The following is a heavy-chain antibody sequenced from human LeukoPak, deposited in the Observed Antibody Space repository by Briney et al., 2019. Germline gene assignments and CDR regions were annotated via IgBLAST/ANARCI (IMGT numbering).Heavy chain of an antibody. CDR1: GFTFSSYW. V-gene: IGHV3-7*01. CDR3: ARGVGANNFDY. CDR2: IKQDASQE. Sequence: GGSLRLSCAASGFTFSSYWMSWVRQAPGKGPEWVAHIKQDASQEDHVDSVKGRFTISRDNAKNSLYLQMNSLRAEDTAVYYCARGVGANNFDYWGQGTLVTVSS. D-gene: IGHD1-26*01. J-gene: IGHJ4*02.